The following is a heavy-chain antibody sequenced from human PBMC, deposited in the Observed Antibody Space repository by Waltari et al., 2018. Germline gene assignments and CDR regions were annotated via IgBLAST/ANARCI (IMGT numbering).Heavy chain of an antibody. CDR3: AKDRGGSGYLFDY. CDR1: GFTFSSYG. Sequence: QVQLVESGGGVVQPGRSLRLSCAASGFTFSSYGMHWVRQAPGKGLEWVAVISDDGSNKDYADSVKGRFTISRDNAKNTLYLQMNSLRAEDTAVYYCAKDRGGSGYLFDYWGQGTLVTVSS. D-gene: IGHD3-22*01. V-gene: IGHV3-30*18. CDR2: ISDDGSNK. J-gene: IGHJ4*02.